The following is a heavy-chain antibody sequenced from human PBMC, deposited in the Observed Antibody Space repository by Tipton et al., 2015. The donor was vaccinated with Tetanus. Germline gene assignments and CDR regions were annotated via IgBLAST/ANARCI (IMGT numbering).Heavy chain of an antibody. CDR2: IKQDGSEK. CDR3: ARSTGFDY. Sequence: SLRLSCAASGFTFSSYWVSWVRQAPGKGLEWVANIKQDGSEKYYVDSVKGRFTISRDNAKNSLNLQMNSLRAEDTAVYYCARSTGFDYWGQGTLVTVSS. V-gene: IGHV3-7*01. J-gene: IGHJ4*02. CDR1: GFTFSSYW. D-gene: IGHD2-8*02.